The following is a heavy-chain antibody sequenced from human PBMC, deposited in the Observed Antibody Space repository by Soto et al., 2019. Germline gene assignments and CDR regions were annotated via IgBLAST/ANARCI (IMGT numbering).Heavy chain of an antibody. V-gene: IGHV3-23*01. CDR2: ISGSGGST. CDR3: AGSSDWYAWFDP. D-gene: IGHD6-19*01. CDR1: GFTFSSYA. J-gene: IGHJ5*02. Sequence: EVPLLESGGGLVQPGGSLRLSCAASGFTFSSYAMSWVRQAPGKGLEWVSAISGSGGSTYYADSVKGRFTISRDNSKSTLYLRMNSLRAEDTAVYYCAGSSDWYAWFDPWGQGTLVTVSS.